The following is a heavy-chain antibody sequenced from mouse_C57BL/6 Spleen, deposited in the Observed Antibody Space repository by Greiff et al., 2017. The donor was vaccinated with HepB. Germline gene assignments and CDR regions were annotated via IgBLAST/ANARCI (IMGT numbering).Heavy chain of an antibody. CDR3: ARLRWFAD. Sequence: EVMLVESGGGLVKPGGSLKLSCAASGFTFSSYAMSWVRQTPEKRLEWVATISDGGSYTYYPDNVKGRFTISRDNAKNNLYLQMSHLKSEDTAMYNCARLRWFADWGQGTLCTVSA. CDR1: GFTFSSYA. J-gene: IGHJ3*01. V-gene: IGHV5-4*03. CDR2: ISDGGSYT.